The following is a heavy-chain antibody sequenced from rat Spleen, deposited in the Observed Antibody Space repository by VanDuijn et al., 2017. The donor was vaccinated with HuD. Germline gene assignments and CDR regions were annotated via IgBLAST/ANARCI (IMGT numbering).Heavy chain of an antibody. Sequence: QVQLKESGPGLVQPSQTLSLTCSVSGFSLTSNGISWVRQFPGKGLEWMGGIWGDGSTRYNSALESRLSIDRDTSKSQVFLKMGSLQSDDTAIYYCTRSLYSSPLFDYWGQGVMVTVSS. CDR3: TRSLYSSPLFDY. CDR1: GFSLTSNG. D-gene: IGHD1-2*01. V-gene: IGHV2-13*01. CDR2: IWGDGST. J-gene: IGHJ2*01.